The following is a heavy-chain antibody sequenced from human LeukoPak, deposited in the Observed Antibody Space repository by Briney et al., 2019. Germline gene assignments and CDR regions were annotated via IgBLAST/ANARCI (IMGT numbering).Heavy chain of an antibody. CDR3: ARGFYSEWSVVDY. V-gene: IGHV1-2*02. D-gene: IGHD1-26*01. CDR1: GYTFTGYH. Sequence: ASVKVSCKASGYTFTGYHMHWVRQAPGQGLEWMGWINPNSGGTNYAQKFQGRVTMTRDTSISTAYMELSRLRSDDTAVYYCARGFYSEWSVVDYWGQGTLVTVSS. J-gene: IGHJ4*02. CDR2: INPNSGGT.